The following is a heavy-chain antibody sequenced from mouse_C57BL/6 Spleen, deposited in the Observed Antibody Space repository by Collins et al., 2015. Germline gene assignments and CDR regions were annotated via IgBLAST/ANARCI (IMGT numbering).Heavy chain of an antibody. CDR3: ARGGYYGDFDV. CDR1: GYTFTECI. J-gene: IGHJ1*01. CDR2: FYPGSGSI. Sequence: VQLQQSGAGLVKPGASVKLSCKASGYTFTECIIHWVKQRSGQGLEWIGWFYPGSGSIKYNEKFKSKATLTVDNSSSTAYMELRSLTSEDSAVYYCARGGYYGDFDVWGAGTTVTVSS. D-gene: IGHD1-1*01. V-gene: IGHV1-62-2*01.